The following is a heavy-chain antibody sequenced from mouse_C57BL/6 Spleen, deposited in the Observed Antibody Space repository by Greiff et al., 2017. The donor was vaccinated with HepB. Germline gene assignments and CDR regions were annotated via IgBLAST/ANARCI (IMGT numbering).Heavy chain of an antibody. D-gene: IGHD3-1*01. V-gene: IGHV5-16*01. CDR1: GFTFSDYY. CDR2: INYDGSST. J-gene: IGHJ4*01. CDR3: ARDRGRGAMDY. Sequence: EVKLVESEGGLVQPGSSMKLSCTASGFTFSDYYMAWVRQVPEKGLEWVANINYDGSSTYYLDSLKSRFIISRDNAKNILYLQMSSLKSEDTATYYCARDRGRGAMDYWGQGTSVTVSS.